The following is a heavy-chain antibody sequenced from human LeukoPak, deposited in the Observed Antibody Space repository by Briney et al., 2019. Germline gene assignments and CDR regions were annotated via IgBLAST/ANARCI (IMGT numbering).Heavy chain of an antibody. Sequence: ASVKVSCKASGYTFTSYGISWVRQAPGQGLEWMGWISAYNGNTNYAQKLQGRVTMTTDTSTSTAYMELRSLRSDDTAVNYCARTVLPTTVLYFDYWGQGTLVTVSS. CDR1: GYTFTSYG. V-gene: IGHV1-18*01. CDR2: ISAYNGNT. J-gene: IGHJ4*02. D-gene: IGHD4-17*01. CDR3: ARTVLPTTVLYFDY.